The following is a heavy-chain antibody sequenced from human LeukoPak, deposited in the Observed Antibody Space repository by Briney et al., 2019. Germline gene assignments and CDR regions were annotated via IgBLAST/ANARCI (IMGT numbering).Heavy chain of an antibody. CDR1: GYTFTGYY. V-gene: IGHV1-2*02. CDR3: ARPRITMVRGVKISQFDY. J-gene: IGHJ4*02. Sequence: ASVKVSCKASGYTFTGYYMHWVRQAPGQGLEWMGWINPNSGATNYAQKFQGRVTMTRDTSISTAYMELSRLRSDDTAVYYCARPRITMVRGVKISQFDYWGQGTLVTVSS. CDR2: INPNSGAT. D-gene: IGHD3-10*01.